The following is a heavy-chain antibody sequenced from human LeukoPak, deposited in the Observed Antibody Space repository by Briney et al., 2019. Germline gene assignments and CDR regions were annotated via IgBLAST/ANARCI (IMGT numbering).Heavy chain of an antibody. CDR2: INTNNGNT. CDR1: GYTFTGYY. J-gene: IGHJ4*02. D-gene: IGHD3-22*01. CDR3: ARDWPLVITDS. V-gene: IGHV1-18*04. Sequence: GASVKVSCKASGYTFTGYYMHWVRQAPGQGLEWMGRINTNNGNTNYAQKFQGRVTMTTDTSTTTAYMELRSLTSDDTAMYFCARDWPLVITDSWGQGTLVTVSS.